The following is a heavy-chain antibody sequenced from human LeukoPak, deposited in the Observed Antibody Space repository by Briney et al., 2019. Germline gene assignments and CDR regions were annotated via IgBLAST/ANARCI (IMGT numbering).Heavy chain of an antibody. D-gene: IGHD3-22*01. CDR3: ATRTYYYDNSASSHEY. CDR1: GGSFTGHY. CDR2: IDHNGGT. J-gene: IGHJ4*02. Sequence: PSETLSLTCGVYGGSFTGHYWRWIRQPPGKGLEWIGEIDHNGGTNYNPSLKNRVSISVDVSENQFSLKLNSVTAADTAVYYCATRTYYYDNSASSHEYWGQGIQVIVSS. V-gene: IGHV4-34*01.